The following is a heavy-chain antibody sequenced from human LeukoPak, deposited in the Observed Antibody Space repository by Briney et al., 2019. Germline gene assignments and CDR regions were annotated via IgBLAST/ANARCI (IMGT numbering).Heavy chain of an antibody. CDR1: GGSISSYY. V-gene: IGHV4-59*01. J-gene: IGHJ4*02. D-gene: IGHD1-26*01. CDR3: ARGDRVGATTFSLGY. CDR2: IYYSGST. Sequence: PSETLSLTCTVSGGSISSYYWSWIRQPPGKGLEWIGYIYYSGSTNYNPSLTSRGTISVDTSKNQFSLKLTSVTAADTAVYYCARGDRVGATTFSLGYWGQGTLVTVSS.